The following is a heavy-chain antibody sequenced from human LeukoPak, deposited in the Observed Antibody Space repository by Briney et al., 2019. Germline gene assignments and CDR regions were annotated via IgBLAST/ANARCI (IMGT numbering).Heavy chain of an antibody. CDR2: IRYDGSNK. CDR3: AKERQTITIYGVVNTPRVNFDY. CDR1: GFRFSSYE. J-gene: IGHJ4*02. V-gene: IGHV3-30*02. Sequence: GGSLRLSCAASGFRFSSYEIHWVRQAPGKGLEWVAFIRYDGSNKNYADSVKGRFTISRDNFMSTVYLQMNSLRAEDTAVYYCAKERQTITIYGVVNTPRVNFDYWGQGTLVTVSS. D-gene: IGHD3-3*01.